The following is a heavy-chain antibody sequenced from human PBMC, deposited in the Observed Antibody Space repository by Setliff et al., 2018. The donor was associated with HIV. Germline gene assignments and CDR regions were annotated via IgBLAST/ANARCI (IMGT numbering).Heavy chain of an antibody. CDR3: TRRKYYCSGIYYGYYYYMDV. CDR2: INHSGST. D-gene: IGHD3-10*01. CDR1: GESFSGYY. Sequence: SETLSLTCAVYGESFSGYYWSWIRQPPGKGLEWIGEINHSGSTNYNPSLTSRVTMSVDTSKNQFSLKLNSVTAADTAVYYCTRRKYYCSGIYYGYYYYMDVWDKVTTVTVSS. J-gene: IGHJ6*03. V-gene: IGHV4-34*01.